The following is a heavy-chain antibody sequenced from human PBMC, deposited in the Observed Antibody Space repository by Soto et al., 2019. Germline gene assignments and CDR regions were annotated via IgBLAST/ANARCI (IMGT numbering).Heavy chain of an antibody. J-gene: IGHJ6*02. CDR3: AKGPAYYYDSSGFRYYGMDV. V-gene: IGHV3-43*01. CDR1: GFTFDDYT. CDR2: ISWDGGST. Sequence: PGGSLRLSCAASGFTFDDYTMHWVRQAPGKGLEWVSLISWDGGSTYYADSVKGRFTISRDNSKNSLYLQMNSLRTEDTALYYCAKGPAYYYDSSGFRYYGMDVWGQGTTATVSS. D-gene: IGHD3-22*01.